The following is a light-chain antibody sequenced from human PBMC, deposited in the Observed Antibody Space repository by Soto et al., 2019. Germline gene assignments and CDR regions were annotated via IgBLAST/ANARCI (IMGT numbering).Light chain of an antibody. J-gene: IGKJ4*01. CDR2: AAF. CDR1: QSISNY. CDR3: QQSFSTLLT. V-gene: IGKV1-39*01. Sequence: DIQMTQSPSSLSASVGDRVTITCRASQSISNYVNWYQQKPGEAPKLLIYAAFSLQSEVPSRFSGSGSGTEFTLTIGSLQPEDIATYFCQQSFSTLLTFGGGTTVEIK.